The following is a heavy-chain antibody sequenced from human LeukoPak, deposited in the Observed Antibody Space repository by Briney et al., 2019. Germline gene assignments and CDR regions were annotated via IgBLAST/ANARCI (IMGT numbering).Heavy chain of an antibody. V-gene: IGHV4-39*01. J-gene: IGHJ4*02. CDR1: GDSISRSDYF. Sequence: SETLSLTCTVSGDSISRSDYFWGWVRQPPGKGPEWIGSIYYSGSTYYSPSLKGRVTISVDTSKNQFSLKLNSVTAADTAVYYCARSSEYGDPFNYWGQGTLVTVSS. CDR2: IYYSGST. CDR3: ARSSEYGDPFNY. D-gene: IGHD4-17*01.